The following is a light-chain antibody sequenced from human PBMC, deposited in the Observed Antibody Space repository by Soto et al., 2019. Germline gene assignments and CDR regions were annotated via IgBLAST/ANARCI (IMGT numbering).Light chain of an antibody. J-gene: IGKJ1*01. CDR3: QQYNNWPQET. CDR2: GAS. V-gene: IGKV3-15*01. Sequence: EIVMTQSPATLSVSPGERATLSCRASQSVSSNLAWYQQKPGQAPRLLIYGASTRATGIPARFSGSGSGTEFTLTISSLQSEDFAVYYCQQYNNWPQETFCQGTKVEIK. CDR1: QSVSSN.